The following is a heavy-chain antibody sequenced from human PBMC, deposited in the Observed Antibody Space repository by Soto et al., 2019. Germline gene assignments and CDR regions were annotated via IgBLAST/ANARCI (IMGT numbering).Heavy chain of an antibody. J-gene: IGHJ6*02. Sequence: PGRSLRLSCAASGFTVSSNYMSWVRQAPGKGLEWVSVIYSGGSTYYADSVKGRFTISRDNSKNTLYLQMNSLRAEDTAVYYCARDSGEQLVRGYYYYYGMDVWGQGTTVTVSS. CDR1: GFTVSSNY. D-gene: IGHD6-6*01. CDR2: IYSGGST. CDR3: ARDSGEQLVRGYYYYYGMDV. V-gene: IGHV3-53*01.